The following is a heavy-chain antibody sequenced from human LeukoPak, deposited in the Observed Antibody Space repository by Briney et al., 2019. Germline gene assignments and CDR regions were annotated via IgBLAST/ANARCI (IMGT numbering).Heavy chain of an antibody. J-gene: IGHJ3*01. CDR2: IYPGDSDT. V-gene: IGHV5-51*01. Sequence: GESLKISCKGSGYSFTNYWIGWVRQMPGKGPEWMGIIYPGDSDTRYSPSFEGQVTISADKSISTAYLQWSRLKTSDTAMYYCALRVGRNGYKGWGQGTMVTVSS. CDR3: ALRVGRNGYKG. D-gene: IGHD5-24*01. CDR1: GYSFTNYW.